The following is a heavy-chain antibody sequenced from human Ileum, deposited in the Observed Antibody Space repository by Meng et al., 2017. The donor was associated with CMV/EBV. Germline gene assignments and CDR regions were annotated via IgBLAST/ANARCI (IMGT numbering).Heavy chain of an antibody. CDR3: VRFSGYFGTTFDY. V-gene: IGHV4-39*01. CDR1: GGSISSSSYY. CDR2: IYYTGSP. J-gene: IGHJ4*02. D-gene: IGHD3-22*01. Sequence: TGSGGSISSSSYYWGWIRQPPGKGLEWIGYIYYTGSPYYSPSLKSRVTMSVDSSKTQFSLKLTSVTASDTAVYYCVRFSGYFGTTFDYWGQGTLVTVSS.